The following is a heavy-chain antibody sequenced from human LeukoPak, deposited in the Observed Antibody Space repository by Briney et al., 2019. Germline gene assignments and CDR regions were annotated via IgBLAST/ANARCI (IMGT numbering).Heavy chain of an antibody. D-gene: IGHD2-2*01. J-gene: IGHJ4*02. V-gene: IGHV3-7*01. CDR2: IKQDGSDK. CDR3: ARVRCSSNSCFPDY. CDR1: GFTFSTYW. Sequence: GGSLRLSCAASGFTFSTYWMSWVRQAPGKGLEWVANIKQDGSDKYYVDSVKGRFTTSRDNAKNSLFLQMNSLRAEDTAVYYCARVRCSSNSCFPDYWGQGTLVTVSS.